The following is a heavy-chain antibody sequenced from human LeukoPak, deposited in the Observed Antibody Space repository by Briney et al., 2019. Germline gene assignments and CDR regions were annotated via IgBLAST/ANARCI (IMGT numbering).Heavy chain of an antibody. Sequence: PSETLSLTCTVSNFSITSGYYWGWIRQPPGKGLEWIGSIYHSGTTYYNPPLKSRVAISVDTSKNQFSLNLNSVTAADTAVYYCARVSRGYDIFYWGQGTLVTVSS. V-gene: IGHV4-38-2*02. J-gene: IGHJ4*02. CDR2: IYHSGTT. CDR3: ARVSRGYDIFY. D-gene: IGHD3-9*01. CDR1: NFSITSGYY.